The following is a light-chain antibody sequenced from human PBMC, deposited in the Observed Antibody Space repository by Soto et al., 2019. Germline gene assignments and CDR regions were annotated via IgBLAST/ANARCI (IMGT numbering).Light chain of an antibody. CDR1: SSDVGDYNY. J-gene: IGLJ2*01. Sequence: QSALTQPRSVSGSPGQSVTISCTGTSSDVGDYNYVSWYQQHPGKAPKFISYEVSKRPSGVPDRFSGSKSGNTASLTISGLQAEDEADYYCCSYAGTYTVVFGGGTKVTVL. CDR3: CSYAGTYTVV. CDR2: EVS. V-gene: IGLV2-11*01.